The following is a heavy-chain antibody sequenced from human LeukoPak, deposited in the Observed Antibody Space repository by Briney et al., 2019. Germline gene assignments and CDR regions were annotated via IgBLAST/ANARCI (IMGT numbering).Heavy chain of an antibody. J-gene: IGHJ4*02. CDR2: ISGDGGST. V-gene: IGHV3-43*02. CDR3: SKASGSYDY. D-gene: IGHD6-19*01. Sequence: PGGSLRLSCAASGFTFDDYAMHWVRQAPGKGLEWVSLISGDGGSTYYADSVKGRFTISRDNSKNSLYPQMNSLRTEETALYYCSKASGSYDYWGQGTVVTVSS. CDR1: GFTFDDYA.